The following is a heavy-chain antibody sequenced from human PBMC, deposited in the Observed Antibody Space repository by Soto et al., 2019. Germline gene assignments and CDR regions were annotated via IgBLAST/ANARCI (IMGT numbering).Heavy chain of an antibody. CDR3: ARDKITGILDY. V-gene: IGHV4-34*01. D-gene: IGHD1-20*01. CDR1: GGSFSGYY. CDR2: INHSGST. J-gene: IGHJ4*02. Sequence: SETLSLTCAVYGGSFSGYYWTWIRQPPGTGLEWIGEINHSGSTNYNPSLKSRVTISVDTSKNQFSLKLTSVTAADTAVYYCARDKITGILDYWGQGTPVTVSS.